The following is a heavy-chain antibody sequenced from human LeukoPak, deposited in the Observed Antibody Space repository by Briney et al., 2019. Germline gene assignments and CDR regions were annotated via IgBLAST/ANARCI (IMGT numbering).Heavy chain of an antibody. CDR2: MSYDGSNK. Sequence: GGSLRLSCAASGFTFSIHTMHWVRQAPGRGLEGVAVMSYDGSNKYYADSVKGRFTISRDNSKNTLYLQMKSLRAEDTAVYYCARAAFGTSNVYYYYGMDVWGQGTTVTVSS. CDR1: GFTFSIHT. V-gene: IGHV3-30*04. CDR3: ARAAFGTSNVYYYYGMDV. D-gene: IGHD2-2*01. J-gene: IGHJ6*02.